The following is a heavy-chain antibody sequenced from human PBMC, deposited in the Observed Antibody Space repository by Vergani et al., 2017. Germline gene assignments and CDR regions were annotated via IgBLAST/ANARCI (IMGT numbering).Heavy chain of an antibody. Sequence: QVQLVQSGAELKKPGASVSVSCKGSRHTFQTYVISWVRQAPGKGLEWMAWIRPYTGHTIYAQKFQDRVTMTADTSTNTAYMELRSLRSDDTAVYFCARVAPSNSEVTPTAFDVWGQGTMVTVSS. CDR3: ARVAPSNSEVTPTAFDV. D-gene: IGHD1-1*01. V-gene: IGHV1-18*01. CDR1: RHTFQTYV. CDR2: IRPYTGHT. J-gene: IGHJ3*01.